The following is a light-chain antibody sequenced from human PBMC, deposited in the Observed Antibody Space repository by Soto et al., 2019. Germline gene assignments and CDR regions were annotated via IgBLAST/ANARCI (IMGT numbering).Light chain of an antibody. V-gene: IGKV1-5*01. Sequence: DIQMTQSPSSLSASVGGRVTITCRASQSISSYLNWFQQRPRKAPKLLIYGASHLQSGVPSRFSGSGSGTDFTLTISSLQPDDFATYYCQQYYNYWTFGQGTKVDIK. CDR3: QQYYNYWT. CDR2: GAS. CDR1: QSISSY. J-gene: IGKJ1*01.